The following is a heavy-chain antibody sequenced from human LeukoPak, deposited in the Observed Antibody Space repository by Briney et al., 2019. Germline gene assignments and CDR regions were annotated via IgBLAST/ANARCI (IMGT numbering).Heavy chain of an antibody. V-gene: IGHV3-21*01. J-gene: IGHJ3*02. CDR3: ARVRIDYYDSSGYYVDAFDI. Sequence: PGGSLRLSCAASGFTFSSYSMNWVRQAPGEGSSYIYYADSVKGRFTISRDNAKNSLYLQMNSLRAEDTAVYYCARVRIDYYDSSGYYVDAFDIWGQGTMVTVSS. D-gene: IGHD3-22*01. CDR1: GFTFSSYS. CDR2: SYI.